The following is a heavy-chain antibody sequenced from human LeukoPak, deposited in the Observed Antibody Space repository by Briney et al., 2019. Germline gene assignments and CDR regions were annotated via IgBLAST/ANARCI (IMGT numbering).Heavy chain of an antibody. D-gene: IGHD2-2*01. CDR1: GDSVSSNSVT. V-gene: IGHV6-1*01. Sequence: SQTLPLTCAISGDSVSSNSVTWNWIRQSPSRGLEWLGRTYYRSTWYNDYAVSVRGRITVNPDTSKNQFSLHLNSVAPEDTAVYYCARRLTQYDCFDPWGQGILVTVSS. CDR3: ARRLTQYDCFDP. J-gene: IGHJ5*02. CDR2: TYYRSTWYN.